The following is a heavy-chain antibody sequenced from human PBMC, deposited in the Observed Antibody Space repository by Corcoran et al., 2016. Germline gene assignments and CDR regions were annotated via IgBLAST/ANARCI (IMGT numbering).Heavy chain of an antibody. D-gene: IGHD2-15*01. CDR1: GGSFSGYY. CDR2: INHSGST. CDR3: ANRRRYCSGGSGHDY. J-gene: IGHJ4*02. V-gene: IGHV4-34*01. Sequence: QVQLQQWGAGLLKPSETLSLPCAVYGGSFSGYYWSWIRQPPGKGLEWIGEINHSGSTNYNPSLKSRVTISVDTSKNQFSLKLSSVTAADTAVYDCANRRRYCSGGSGHDYWGQGALVTVSS.